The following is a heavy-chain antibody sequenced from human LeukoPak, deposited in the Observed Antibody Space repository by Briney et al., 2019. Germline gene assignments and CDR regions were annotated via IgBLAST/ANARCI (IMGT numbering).Heavy chain of an antibody. CDR3: ARDHYYYDSSGKNDY. CDR2: ISSSSYI. CDR1: GFTFSSNA. D-gene: IGHD3-22*01. V-gene: IGHV3-21*01. J-gene: IGHJ4*02. Sequence: PGGSLRLSCAASGFTFSSNAMSWVRQAPGKGLEWVSSISSSSYIYYADSVKGRFTISRDNAKNSLYLQMNSLRAEDTAVYYCARDHYYYDSSGKNDYWGQGTLVTVSS.